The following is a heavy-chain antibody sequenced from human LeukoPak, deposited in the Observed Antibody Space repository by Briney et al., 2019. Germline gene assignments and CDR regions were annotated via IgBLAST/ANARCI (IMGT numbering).Heavy chain of an antibody. CDR2: IGASGEST. CDR1: GFTFSVAA. CDR3: AKDIQLST. V-gene: IGHV3-23*01. J-gene: IGHJ3*01. Sequence: GGSLRLSCAASGFTFSVAAMTWVRQAPGQGPELASLIGASGESTYYADSVKGRFTISRDNSKNTLSLQMNSLRVEDTAMYFCAKDIQLSTWGLGTMVTVSS. D-gene: IGHD5-24*01.